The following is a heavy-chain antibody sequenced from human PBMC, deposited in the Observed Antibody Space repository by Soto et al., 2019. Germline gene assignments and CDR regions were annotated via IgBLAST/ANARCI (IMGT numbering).Heavy chain of an antibody. CDR2: IYYSGST. J-gene: IGHJ4*02. V-gene: IGHV4-39*02. CDR1: GGSISSSSYY. CDR3: ARDRFYYDSSGHTACFDY. D-gene: IGHD3-22*01. Sequence: PSETLSLTCTFSGGSISSSSYYWGWIRQPPGKGLEWIGSIYYSGSTYYNPSLKSRVTISVDTSKNQFSLKLSSVTAADTAVYYCARDRFYYDSSGHTACFDYWGQGTLVTVSS.